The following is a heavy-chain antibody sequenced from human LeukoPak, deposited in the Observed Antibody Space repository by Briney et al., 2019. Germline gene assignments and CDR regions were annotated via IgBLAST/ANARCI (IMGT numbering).Heavy chain of an antibody. V-gene: IGHV3-48*01. CDR3: AKEGGRIPYRRIDY. Sequence: GGSLRLSCAASGFTFSSYSMNWVRQAPGKGLEWVSYISSSSSTIYYADSVKGRFTISRDNAKNSLYLQMNSLRAEDTAVYYCAKEGGRIPYRRIDYWGQGTLVTVSS. CDR1: GFTFSSYS. J-gene: IGHJ4*02. CDR2: ISSSSSTI. D-gene: IGHD1-14*01.